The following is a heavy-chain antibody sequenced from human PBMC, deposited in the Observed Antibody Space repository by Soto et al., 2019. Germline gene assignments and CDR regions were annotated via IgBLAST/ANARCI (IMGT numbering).Heavy chain of an antibody. CDR2: INPSGGST. V-gene: IGHV1-46*01. Sequence: ASVKVSCKASGYTFTSYYMHWVRQPPGQGLEWMGIINPSGGSTSYARKFQGRVTMTRDTSTSIVYKELSSLRSDETALYYCARDVGDFWSGYYIGYFDYWGQGTLVTVSS. CDR3: ARDVGDFWSGYYIGYFDY. CDR1: GYTFTSYY. J-gene: IGHJ4*02. D-gene: IGHD3-3*01.